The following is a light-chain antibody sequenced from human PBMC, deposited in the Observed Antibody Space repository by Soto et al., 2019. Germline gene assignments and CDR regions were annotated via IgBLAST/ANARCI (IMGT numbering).Light chain of an antibody. Sequence: QSALTQPASVSGSPGQSISISCSGTSRDIGAYNYVSWYLQHPGKAPKLMIYEGGKRPSGVSNRFSGSKSGNTASLTISGLQAEDEADYYCCSFALRSTLIFGGGTQLTVL. V-gene: IGLV2-23*01. CDR2: EGG. J-gene: IGLJ2*01. CDR1: SRDIGAYNY. CDR3: CSFALRSTLI.